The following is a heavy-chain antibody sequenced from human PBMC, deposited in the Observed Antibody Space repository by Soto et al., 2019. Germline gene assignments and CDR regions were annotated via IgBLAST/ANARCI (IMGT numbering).Heavy chain of an antibody. Sequence: VKVSCKASGYTFTSYGISWVRQAPGQGLEWMGWISAYNGNTNYAQKLQGRVTMTTDTSTSTAYMELRSLRSDDTAVYYCARDRKLLWPHDAFDIWGQGTMVTVSS. V-gene: IGHV1-18*04. CDR3: ARDRKLLWPHDAFDI. D-gene: IGHD3-10*01. J-gene: IGHJ3*02. CDR1: GYTFTSYG. CDR2: ISAYNGNT.